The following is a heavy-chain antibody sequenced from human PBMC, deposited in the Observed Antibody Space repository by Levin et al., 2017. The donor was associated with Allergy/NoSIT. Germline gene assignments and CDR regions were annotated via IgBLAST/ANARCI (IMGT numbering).Heavy chain of an antibody. D-gene: IGHD3-10*01. V-gene: IGHV3-33*01. CDR2: IWYDGSNK. J-gene: IGHJ4*02. CDR1: GFTFSSYG. CDR3: ARNLGGSGMDY. Sequence: GGSLRLSCAASGFTFSSYGMHWVRQAPGKGLEWVAVIWYDGSNKYYADSVKGRFTISRDNSKNTLYLQMNSLRAEDTAVYYCARNLGGSGMDYWGQGTLVTVSS.